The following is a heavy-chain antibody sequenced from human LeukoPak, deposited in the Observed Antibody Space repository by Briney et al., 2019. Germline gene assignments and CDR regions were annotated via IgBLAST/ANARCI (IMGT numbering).Heavy chain of an antibody. J-gene: IGHJ4*02. CDR2: INHSGST. CDR3: APFEYSSSCFNSPPH. D-gene: IGHD6-6*01. Sequence: SETLSLSCAVYGGSFSGYYWSWIRQPPGKGLEWIGEINHSGSTNYNPSLKSRVTISVDTSNNQFSLKLSSVTAADTAVSYCAPFEYSSSCFNSPPHWGQGTLVTVSS. V-gene: IGHV4-34*01. CDR1: GGSFSGYY.